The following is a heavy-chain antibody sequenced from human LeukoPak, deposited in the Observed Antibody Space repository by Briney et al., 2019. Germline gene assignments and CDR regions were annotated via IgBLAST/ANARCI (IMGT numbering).Heavy chain of an antibody. V-gene: IGHV3-48*03. CDR3: ARDRRGKDY. CDR1: GFTFSRCE. Sequence: GGSLRLSCAASGFTFSRCEMNWVRQAPGKGLEWVSYISSSGSTIYYADSVKGRFTISRDNAKNSLYLQMNSLRAEDTAVYYCARDRRGKDYWGQGTLVTVSP. CDR2: ISSSGSTI. D-gene: IGHD3-10*01. J-gene: IGHJ4*02.